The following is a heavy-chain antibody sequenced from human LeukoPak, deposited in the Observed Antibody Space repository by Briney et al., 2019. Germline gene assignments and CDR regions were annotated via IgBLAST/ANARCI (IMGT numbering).Heavy chain of an antibody. Sequence: PGGSLRLSCAASGFTFSGSAMHWVRQASGKGLEWVGRIRSKANSHATAYAASVKGRFTISRDDSKNTAYLQMNSLKTEDTAVYYCTLWFGELLSIPNPDAFDIWGQGTMITVSS. CDR1: GFTFSGSA. CDR2: IRSKANSHAT. V-gene: IGHV3-73*01. J-gene: IGHJ3*02. CDR3: TLWFGELLSIPNPDAFDI. D-gene: IGHD3-10*01.